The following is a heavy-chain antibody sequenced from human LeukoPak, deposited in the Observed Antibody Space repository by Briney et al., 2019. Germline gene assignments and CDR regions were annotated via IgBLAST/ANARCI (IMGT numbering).Heavy chain of an antibody. V-gene: IGHV4-59*12. CDR3: ARSELLWFGKVNSGFDF. Sequence: PSETLSLTCTVSDGSISSYYWSWIRQPPGKGLEWIGYFYYSGSTNYNPSLKSRVTISVDTSKNQFSLKLSSVTAADTAMYYCARSELLWFGKVNSGFDFWGQGTLVTVSS. CDR2: FYYSGST. J-gene: IGHJ4*02. D-gene: IGHD3-10*01. CDR1: DGSISSYY.